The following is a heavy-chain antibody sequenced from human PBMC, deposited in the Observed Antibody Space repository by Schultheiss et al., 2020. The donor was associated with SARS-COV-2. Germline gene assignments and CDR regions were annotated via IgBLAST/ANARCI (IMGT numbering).Heavy chain of an antibody. J-gene: IGHJ4*02. Sequence: SETLSLTCTVSGGSISSYYWSWIRQPAGKGLEWIGRIYTSGSTNYNPSLKSRVTISVDTSKNQFSLKLSSVTAADTAVYYCARTGGYSGYDPFDYWGQGTLVTVSS. D-gene: IGHD5-12*01. CDR2: IYTSGST. CDR1: GGSISSYY. CDR3: ARTGGYSGYDPFDY. V-gene: IGHV4-4*07.